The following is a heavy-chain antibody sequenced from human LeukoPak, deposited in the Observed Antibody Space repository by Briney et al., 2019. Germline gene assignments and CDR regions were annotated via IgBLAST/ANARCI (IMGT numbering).Heavy chain of an antibody. D-gene: IGHD2-15*01. J-gene: IGHJ4*02. V-gene: IGHV3-7*01. CDR3: ARLYCSGGSCYPGQFDY. CDR1: GFTFSSYW. CDR2: IKQDGSEK. Sequence: GGSLRLSCAASGFTFSSYWMSWVRQAPGKGLEWVANIKQDGSEKYYVDSVKGRFTISRDNAKNSLYLQMNSLRAEDTAVYYRARLYCSGGSCYPGQFDYWGQGTLVTVSS.